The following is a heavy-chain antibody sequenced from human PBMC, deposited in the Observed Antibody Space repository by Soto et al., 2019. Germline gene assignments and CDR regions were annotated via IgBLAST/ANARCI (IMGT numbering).Heavy chain of an antibody. J-gene: IGHJ6*02. D-gene: IGHD4-17*01. V-gene: IGHV4-30-2*01. CDR3: ARAHYGDYGYGMDV. CDR1: GGSLSSGGYS. CDR2: IYHSGST. Sequence: SETLSLTCDVSGGSLSSGGYSWSWIRQPPGKGLEWIGYIYHSGSTYYNPSLKSRVTISVDRSKNQFSLKLSSVTAADTAVYYCARAHYGDYGYGMDVWGQGTTVTVSS.